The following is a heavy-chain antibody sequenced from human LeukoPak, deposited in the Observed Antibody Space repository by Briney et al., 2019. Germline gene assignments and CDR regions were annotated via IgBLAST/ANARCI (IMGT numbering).Heavy chain of an antibody. CDR1: GFTFIDYY. CDR3: ARVGSTDAFDI. D-gene: IGHD1-26*01. V-gene: IGHV3-69-1*01. Sequence: GGSLRLSCAASGFTFIDYYMSWIRQAPGKGLEWISSSSSSGIIYYADSVKGRFTISRDDAKNSLYLQMNSLRAEDTAVYYCARVGSTDAFDIWGQGTMVTVSS. J-gene: IGHJ3*02. CDR2: SSSSGII.